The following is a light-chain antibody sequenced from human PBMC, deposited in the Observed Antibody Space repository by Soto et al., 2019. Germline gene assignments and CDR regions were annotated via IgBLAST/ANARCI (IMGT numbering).Light chain of an antibody. Sequence: DTQMTQSPSSLSASVGDRVTVTCRASQGISNFLAWYQQKPGKVPKVLIYGASTLQSGVASRFSGSGFGTEFTLTISSLQPEDVATYYCQKYSSAPFTFGPGTKVDIK. J-gene: IGKJ3*01. CDR2: GAS. CDR3: QKYSSAPFT. CDR1: QGISNF. V-gene: IGKV1-27*01.